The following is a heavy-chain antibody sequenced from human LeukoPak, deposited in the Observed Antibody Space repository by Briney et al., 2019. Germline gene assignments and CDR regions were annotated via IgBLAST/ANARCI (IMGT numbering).Heavy chain of an antibody. CDR2: IYYSGST. V-gene: IGHV4-31*03. CDR3: AGGSVGAFDI. Sequence: SETLSLTCTVSGGSISSGGYYWSWIRQHPGKGLEWIGYIYYSGSTYYNPPLKSRVTISVDTSKNQFSLKLSSVTAADTAVYYCAGGSVGAFDIWGQGTMVTVSS. CDR1: GGSISSGGYY. J-gene: IGHJ3*02. D-gene: IGHD4-23*01.